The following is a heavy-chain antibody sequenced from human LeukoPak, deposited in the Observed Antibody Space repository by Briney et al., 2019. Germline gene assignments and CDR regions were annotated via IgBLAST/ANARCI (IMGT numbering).Heavy chain of an antibody. CDR2: ISNSGSYI. Sequence: GGSLRLPCAASGFTFSSYSMNWVRQAPGKGLEWVSYISNSGSYIYYGDSVRGRFTISRDNMNNSLYLQMNSLRVEDTATYYCASGYSLRGMDAWGRGTTVTVSS. CDR3: ASGYSLRGMDA. D-gene: IGHD3-22*01. J-gene: IGHJ6*02. CDR1: GFTFSSYS. V-gene: IGHV3-21*01.